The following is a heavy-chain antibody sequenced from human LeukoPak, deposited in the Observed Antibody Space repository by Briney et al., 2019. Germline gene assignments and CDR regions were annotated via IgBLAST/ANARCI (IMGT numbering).Heavy chain of an antibody. V-gene: IGHV1-24*01. J-gene: IGHJ4*02. CDR1: GYTLTELS. CDR2: FDPEDGET. D-gene: IGHD4-11*01. Sequence: ASVKVSCKVSGYTLTELSMHWVRQAPGKGLEWMGGFDPEDGETIYAQKFQGRVTMTEDTSTDTAYMELSSLRSEDTAVYYCARGGRYSNYVPYWGQGTLVTVSS. CDR3: ARGGRYSNYVPY.